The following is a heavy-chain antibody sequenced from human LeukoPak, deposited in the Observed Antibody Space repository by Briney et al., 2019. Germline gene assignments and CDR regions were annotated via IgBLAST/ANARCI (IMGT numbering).Heavy chain of an antibody. V-gene: IGHV4-59*01. CDR1: DGSINSYY. Sequence: SETLSLTCSVSDGSINSYYWNRIRRPPGKGLEWIGYIYYNGNTNYSPSLKSRVTMSVDTSKNLFSLKVSSVTAADTAVYYCARGRSNYYGMDVWGQGTTVTVSS. D-gene: IGHD1-26*01. CDR3: ARGRSNYYGMDV. J-gene: IGHJ6*02. CDR2: IYYNGNT.